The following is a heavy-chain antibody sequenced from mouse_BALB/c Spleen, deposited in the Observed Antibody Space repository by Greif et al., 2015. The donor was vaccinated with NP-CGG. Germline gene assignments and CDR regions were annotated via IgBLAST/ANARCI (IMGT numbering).Heavy chain of an antibody. CDR2: ISYDGSN. V-gene: IGHV3-6*02. Sequence: EVKLVESGPGLVKPSQSLSLTCSVTGYSITSGYYWNWIRQFPGNKLEWMGYISYDGSNNYNPSLKNRISITRDTSKNQFFLKLNSVTTEDTATYYCAREKYGNYLAYWGQGTLVTVSA. J-gene: IGHJ3*01. CDR3: AREKYGNYLAY. CDR1: GYSITSGYY. D-gene: IGHD2-10*02.